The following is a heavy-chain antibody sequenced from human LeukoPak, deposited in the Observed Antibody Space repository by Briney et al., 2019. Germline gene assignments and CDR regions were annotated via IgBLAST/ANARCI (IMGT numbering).Heavy chain of an antibody. CDR3: ARDRDDSTNYTPYYFDY. J-gene: IGHJ4*02. CDR2: IHHSVST. D-gene: IGHD2-8*01. V-gene: IGHV4-38-2*02. CDR1: GYSITSNYY. Sequence: SETLSLICAVSGYSITSNYYWGWIRQPPGRGLEWIGSIHHSVSTFYNPSLKSRVTISVGTSNNHFSLRLTSVTAADTAVYYCARDRDDSTNYTPYYFDYWGQGALVAVSS.